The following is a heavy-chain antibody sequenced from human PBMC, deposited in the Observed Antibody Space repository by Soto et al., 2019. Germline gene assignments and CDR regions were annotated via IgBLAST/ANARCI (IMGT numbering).Heavy chain of an antibody. D-gene: IGHD5-12*01. CDR3: TKRCHTISCYESEF. J-gene: IGHJ4*02. Sequence: EGQLVESGGGLVQPGGSLKLSCAASGFTLSGSAVHWVRQTSGKGLEWVGRIRTQVNAYATSYAASVNGRFTISRDDSKNTAYLQMNNLRTEDTAVYYCTKRCHTISCYESEFWGQGTLVTVSS. CDR1: GFTLSGSA. V-gene: IGHV3-73*02. CDR2: IRTQVNAYAT.